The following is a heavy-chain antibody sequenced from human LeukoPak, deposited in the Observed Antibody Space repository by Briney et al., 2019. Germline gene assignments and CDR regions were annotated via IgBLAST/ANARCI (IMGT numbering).Heavy chain of an antibody. CDR2: INDNGST. D-gene: IGHD3-10*01. Sequence: PSETLSLTCAVYGGAFSGYYWNWIRQPPGKGLEWIREINDNGSTKYNPSLKSRVTISVDTSKNQFSLRLSSVTAADTAVYYCARGRYYGTGGWFDPWGQGISVTVSS. CDR3: ARGRYYGTGGWFDP. CDR1: GGAFSGYY. J-gene: IGHJ5*02. V-gene: IGHV4-34*01.